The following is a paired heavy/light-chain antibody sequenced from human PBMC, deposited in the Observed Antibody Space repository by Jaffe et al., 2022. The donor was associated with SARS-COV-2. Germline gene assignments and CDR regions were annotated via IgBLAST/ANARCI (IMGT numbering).Light chain of an antibody. J-gene: IGKJ2*01. CDR3: QQYNNWPPKGYT. CDR1: QSVSSN. Sequence: EIVMTQSPATLSVSPGERATLSCRASQSVSSNLAWYQQKPGQAPRLLIYDASTRATGIPARFSGSGSGTEFTLTISSLQSEDFAVYYCQQYNNWPPKGYTFGQGTMLEI. CDR2: DAS. V-gene: IGKV3-15*01.
Heavy chain of an antibody. CDR3: AREGGAGWFDP. CDR2: ISTSGSTI. D-gene: IGHD2-15*01. CDR1: GFTFSDSY. V-gene: IGHV3-11*01. J-gene: IGHJ5*02. Sequence: QVQLVESGGGLLKPGGSLRLSCAASGFTFSDSYMSWIRQAPGKGLEWVSYISTSGSTIYYADSVKGRFTISRDNAKNSLHLQMDSLRAEDTAVYYCAREGGAGWFDPWGQGTLVTVSS.